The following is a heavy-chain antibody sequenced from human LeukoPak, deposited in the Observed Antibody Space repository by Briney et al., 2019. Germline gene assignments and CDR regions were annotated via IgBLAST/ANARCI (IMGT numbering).Heavy chain of an antibody. CDR1: GFTFSTYG. D-gene: IGHD1-26*01. CDR2: ISSSSSTI. CDR3: AKDKVGALDY. V-gene: IGHV3-48*04. J-gene: IGHJ4*02. Sequence: GGSLRLSCAASGFTFSTYGMNWVRQAPGKGLQWVSCISSSSSTIYYADSVKGRFTISRDNSKNSLYLQMNSLRAEDTALYYCAKDKVGALDYWGQGTLVTVSS.